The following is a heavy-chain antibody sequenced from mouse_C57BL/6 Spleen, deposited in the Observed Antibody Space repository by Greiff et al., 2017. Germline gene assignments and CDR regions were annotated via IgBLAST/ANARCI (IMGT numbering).Heavy chain of an antibody. CDR2: IYPGSGST. D-gene: IGHD1-1*01. V-gene: IGHV1-55*01. CDR1: GYTFTSYW. CDR3: ARGATVVARGWFAY. Sequence: VQLQQPGAELVKPGASVKMSCKASGYTFTSYWITWVKQRPGQGLEWIGDIYPGSGSTNYNEKFKSKATLTVDTSSSTAYMQLSSLTSEDSAVYYCARGATVVARGWFAYWGQGTLVTVSA. J-gene: IGHJ3*01.